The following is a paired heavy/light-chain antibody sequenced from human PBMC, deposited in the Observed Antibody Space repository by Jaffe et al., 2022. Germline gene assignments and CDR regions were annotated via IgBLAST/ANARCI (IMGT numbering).Heavy chain of an antibody. J-gene: IGHJ4*02. CDR1: GDSMNNYY. Sequence: LLQESGPGLVKPSETLSLTCSVSGDSMNNYYWSWIRQPPGKGLEWFGYIFYSGNTNYNPSLKSRITISVDTSKNQFSLKLSSVTAADTAVYYCARGGGYSYAFDSWGQGILVTVSS. V-gene: IGHV4-59*01. D-gene: IGHD5-18*01. CDR3: ARGGGYSYAFDS. CDR2: IFYSGNT.
Light chain of an antibody. CDR1: QSIYHW. Sequence: DIQMTQSPSTLSSSVGDRVTITCRASQSIYHWLAWYQQKPGKAPKLLIYKASSLENGVPSRFSGSGSGTEFTLTISSLQPDDFATYYCQQYNSYPRTFGQGTKVEIK. V-gene: IGKV1-5*03. CDR3: QQYNSYPRT. CDR2: KAS. J-gene: IGKJ1*01.